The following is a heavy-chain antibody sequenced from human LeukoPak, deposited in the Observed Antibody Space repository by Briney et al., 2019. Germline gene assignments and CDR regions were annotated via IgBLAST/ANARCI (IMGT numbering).Heavy chain of an antibody. CDR1: GFTFSSYA. CDR3: AKRGQRPGATSDYYYGMDV. V-gene: IGHV3-23*01. Sequence: PGGSLRLSCAASGFTFSSYAMSWVRQAPGQGLEWVSAISGSGGSTYCADSVKGRFTISRDNSKNTLYLQMNSLRAEDTAVYYCAKRGQRPGATSDYYYGMDVWGQGTTVTVSS. CDR2: ISGSGGST. D-gene: IGHD1-26*01. J-gene: IGHJ6*02.